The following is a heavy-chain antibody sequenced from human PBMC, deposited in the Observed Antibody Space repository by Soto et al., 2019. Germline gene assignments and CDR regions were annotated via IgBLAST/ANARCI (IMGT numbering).Heavy chain of an antibody. CDR2: ISYDGSNK. Sequence: QVQLVESGGGVVQPGRSLRLSCAASGFTFSSYGMHWVRQAPGKGLEWVAVISYDGSNKYYGDSVKGRFTISRDNSNTTLYLQRNSQSAEDTAVYYCAKDRRGHSWNALPGYFYGMDVWGQGTTVTVSS. CDR3: AKDRRGHSWNALPGYFYGMDV. CDR1: GFTFSSYG. J-gene: IGHJ6*02. D-gene: IGHD1-1*01. V-gene: IGHV3-30*18.